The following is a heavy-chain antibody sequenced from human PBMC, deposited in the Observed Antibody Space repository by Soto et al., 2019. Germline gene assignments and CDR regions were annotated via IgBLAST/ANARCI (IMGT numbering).Heavy chain of an antibody. V-gene: IGHV3-21*01. CDR3: ARDPYGSGSPGAFDI. J-gene: IGHJ3*02. CDR1: GFTFSSYS. CDR2: ISSSSSYI. D-gene: IGHD3-10*01. Sequence: GGSLRLSCAASGFTFSSYSMNWVRQAPGKGLEWVSSISSSSSYIYYADSVKGRFTISRDNAKNLLYLQMNSLRAEDTAVYYCARDPYGSGSPGAFDIWGQGTMVTV.